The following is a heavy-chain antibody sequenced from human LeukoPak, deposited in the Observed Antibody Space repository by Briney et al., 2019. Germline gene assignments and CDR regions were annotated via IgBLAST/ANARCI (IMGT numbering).Heavy chain of an antibody. CDR3: ARGQVYFDC. J-gene: IGHJ4*02. V-gene: IGHV4-61*01. CDR1: GGSVSSGSYY. CDR2: VHYTGST. Sequence: PETLSLTCTVSGGSVSSGSYYWSWVRQPPGKGLEWIGYVHYTGSTNYNPSLRGRVTISVDTAKNQFSLRLTSVTAADTAVYYCARGQVYFDCWGQGTLVTVSS.